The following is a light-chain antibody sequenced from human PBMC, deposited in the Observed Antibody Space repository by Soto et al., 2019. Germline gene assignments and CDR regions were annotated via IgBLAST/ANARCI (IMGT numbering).Light chain of an antibody. CDR2: EVN. Sequence: QSVLTQPASVSGAPGQSITISCTGTNSDVGKYTFVSWYGQHPGKAPKLIIFEVNKRPSGVSNRFSGSKSGNTASLTISGLQAEDDANYYFCLYGGSNNYVVFGGGTKVTVL. V-gene: IGLV2-23*02. CDR1: NSDVGKYTF. J-gene: IGLJ2*01. CDR3: CLYGGSNNYVV.